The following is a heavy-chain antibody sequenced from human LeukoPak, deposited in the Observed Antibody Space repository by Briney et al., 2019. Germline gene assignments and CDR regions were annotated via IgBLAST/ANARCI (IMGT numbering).Heavy chain of an antibody. J-gene: IGHJ4*02. D-gene: IGHD3-22*01. CDR3: AQPNHFDSGGYLYYFDS. CDR2: IDWDDDK. Sequence: SGPALVKPTQTLTLTCTFSGFSLTTSGMCVSWIRQPPGKALEWLALIDWDDDKYYSTSLETRLTISKDTSKNQVVLTMTNMDPVDTATYYGAQPNHFDSGGYLYYFDSWGQGTLVTVSS. V-gene: IGHV2-70*01. CDR1: GFSLTTSGMC.